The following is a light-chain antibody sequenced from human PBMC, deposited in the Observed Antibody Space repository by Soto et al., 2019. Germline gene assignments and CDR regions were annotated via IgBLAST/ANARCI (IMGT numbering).Light chain of an antibody. CDR1: SSDVGDYKY. Sequence: QSALTQPASVSGSPGQSITISCTGTSSDVGDYKYVSWYQQHPGKAPKLMIYEVSNRPSGVSNRFSGSKSGNTASLTISGPQAEDEADYYCSSYTSSSTLFGGGTKVTVL. J-gene: IGLJ2*01. CDR2: EVS. CDR3: SSYTSSSTL. V-gene: IGLV2-14*01.